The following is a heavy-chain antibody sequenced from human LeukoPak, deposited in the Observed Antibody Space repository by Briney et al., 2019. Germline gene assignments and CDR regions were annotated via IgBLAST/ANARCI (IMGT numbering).Heavy chain of an antibody. Sequence: SETLSLTCAVYGGSFSGYYWSWIRQPPGKGLEWIGEINHSGSTNYNPSLKSRVTISVDTSKNQFSLKLSSVTAADTAVYYCARRGYSGYELEYYFDYWGQGTLVTVSS. CDR1: GGSFSGYY. V-gene: IGHV4-34*01. CDR3: ARRGYSGYELEYYFDY. D-gene: IGHD5-12*01. CDR2: INHSGST. J-gene: IGHJ4*02.